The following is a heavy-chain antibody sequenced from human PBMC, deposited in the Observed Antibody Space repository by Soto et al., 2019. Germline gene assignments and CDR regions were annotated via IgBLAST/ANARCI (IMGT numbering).Heavy chain of an antibody. Sequence: QVQLVQSGAEVKKPGASVKVSCKASGYTFTSYAMHWVRQAPRQRLEWMGWINAGNGNTKYSQKFQGRVTITRDTSASTAYMELSSLRSEDTAVYYCAREHDYGDYPHWYFDLWGRGTLVTVSS. D-gene: IGHD4-17*01. J-gene: IGHJ2*01. CDR2: INAGNGNT. V-gene: IGHV1-3*01. CDR3: AREHDYGDYPHWYFDL. CDR1: GYTFTSYA.